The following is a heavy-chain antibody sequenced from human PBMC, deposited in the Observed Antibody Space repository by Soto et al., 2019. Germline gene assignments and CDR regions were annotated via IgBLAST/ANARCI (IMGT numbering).Heavy chain of an antibody. CDR3: ARSITIFGVVTPNYYYYYGMDV. V-gene: IGHV5-10-1*01. CDR2: IDPSDSYT. Sequence: GESLKISCKGSGYSFTSNWISWVRQMPGKGLEWMGRIDPSDSYTNYSPSFQGHVTISADKSISTAYLQWRSLKASDTAMYYCARSITIFGVVTPNYYYYYGMDVWGQGTTVTVSS. J-gene: IGHJ6*02. CDR1: GYSFTSNW. D-gene: IGHD3-3*01.